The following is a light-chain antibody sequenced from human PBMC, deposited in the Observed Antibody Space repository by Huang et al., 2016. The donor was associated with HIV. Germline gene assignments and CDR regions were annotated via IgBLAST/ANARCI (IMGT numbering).Light chain of an antibody. CDR3: QQYENWRT. CDR2: GAS. CDR1: QSVSSS. J-gene: IGKJ1*01. Sequence: EIVMTQSPVTLSVSPGERATLSCRASQSVSSSLAWYQQKPGQAPRLLIYGASTRATDIPARFSGSGSGTEFTLTISSLQSEDFAVYYCQQYENWRTFGQGTKVEIK. V-gene: IGKV3-15*01.